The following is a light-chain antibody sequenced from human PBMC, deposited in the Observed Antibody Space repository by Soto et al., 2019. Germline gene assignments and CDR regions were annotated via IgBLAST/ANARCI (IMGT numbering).Light chain of an antibody. CDR3: QQRTDRPPWT. Sequence: EIGGPQSAVPLSVPPGERATLSCRASQSVSSNLAWYQQKPGQAPRLLIYGASNRATGIPARFSGSGSGTDFTLTISSLEPEDFAVYYCQQRTDRPPWTFGQGTKVDI. CDR2: GAS. V-gene: IGKV3-11*01. J-gene: IGKJ1*01. CDR1: QSVSSN.